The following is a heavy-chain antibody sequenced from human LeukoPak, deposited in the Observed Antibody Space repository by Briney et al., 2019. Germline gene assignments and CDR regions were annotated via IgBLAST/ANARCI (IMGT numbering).Heavy chain of an antibody. D-gene: IGHD6-13*01. V-gene: IGHV1-46*01. J-gene: IGHJ6*03. CDR2: INPSGGST. Sequence: GASVKVSCKASGYTFTSYYMHWVRQAPGQGLEWMGIINPSGGSTSYAQKFQGRVTMTRDMSTSTVYMELSSLRSEDTAVYYCAREYSSSWSLYYYYYYMDVWGKGTTVTVSS. CDR3: AREYSSSWSLYYYYYYMDV. CDR1: GYTFTSYY.